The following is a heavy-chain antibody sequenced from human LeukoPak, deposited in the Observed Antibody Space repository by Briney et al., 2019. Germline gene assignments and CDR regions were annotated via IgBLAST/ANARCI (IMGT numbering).Heavy chain of an antibody. CDR3: ARGGGLSTTWGMVVKYYYGMHV. CDR2: ISSSGSTI. CDR1: GFTFSSYE. Sequence: PGGSLRLSCAASGFTFSSYEMNWVRQAPGKGLEWVSYISSSGSTIYYADSVKGRFTISRDNAKNSLYLQMNSLRAEDTAVYYCARGGGLSTTWGMVVKYYYGMHVWGQRTTVTVSS. V-gene: IGHV3-48*03. D-gene: IGHD2-21*01. J-gene: IGHJ6*02.